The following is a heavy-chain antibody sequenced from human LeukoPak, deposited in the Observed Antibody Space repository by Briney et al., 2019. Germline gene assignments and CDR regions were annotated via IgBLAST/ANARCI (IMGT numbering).Heavy chain of an antibody. J-gene: IGHJ6*03. CDR2: IHPKSGDT. CDR3: ARDTWFGNYYLDV. CDR1: GYIFTAYY. Sequence: ASVKVSCQASGYIFTAYYIHWVRQAPGQGREWMVWIHPKSGDTKCPQRFQGRVTLTSDTPVNTIYMELNGLRSDDTATYYCARDTWFGNYYLDVWGSGTTVTVSS. D-gene: IGHD3-10*01. V-gene: IGHV1-2*02.